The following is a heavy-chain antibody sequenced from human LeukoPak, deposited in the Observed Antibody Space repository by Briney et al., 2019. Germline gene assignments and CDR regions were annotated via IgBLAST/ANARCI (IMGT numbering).Heavy chain of an antibody. D-gene: IGHD3-22*01. Sequence: ASVKVSCKASGYTFTSYDINWVRQATGQGLEWMGWMNPNSGNTGYAQKFQGRVTMTRSTSISTAYMELSSLRSEDTAVYYCARGLHRVMIVAEGPKEYFQHWGQGTLVTVSS. CDR1: GYTFTSYD. V-gene: IGHV1-8*01. CDR2: MNPNSGNT. CDR3: ARGLHRVMIVAEGPKEYFQH. J-gene: IGHJ1*01.